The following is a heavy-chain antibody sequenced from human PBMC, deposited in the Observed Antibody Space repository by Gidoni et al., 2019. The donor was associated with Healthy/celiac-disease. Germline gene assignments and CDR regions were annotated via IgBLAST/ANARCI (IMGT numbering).Heavy chain of an antibody. D-gene: IGHD1-20*01. V-gene: IGHV1-46*01. Sequence: QVQLVQSGAAVKKPGASVKVSCKASGYTFISYYLHWVRQAPGQGLEWMGIINPSTGRTSYAQKFQGRVTMTMDTSTDTGYMELSSLTSEDTAVYYCARALYNWNDDGPFDYWGQGTLVTVSS. CDR1: GYTFISYY. J-gene: IGHJ4*02. CDR3: ARALYNWNDDGPFDY. CDR2: INPSTGRT.